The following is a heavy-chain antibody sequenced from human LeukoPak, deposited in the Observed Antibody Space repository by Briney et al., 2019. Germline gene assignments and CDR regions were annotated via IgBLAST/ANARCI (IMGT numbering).Heavy chain of an antibody. CDR1: GFTFSDYY. Sequence: PGGSLRLSCAASGFTFSDYYMSWIRQAPGKGLEWVSYISSSGSTIYYAESVKGRFAISRDNAKNSLYLQMNSLRAEDTAVYYCARDRPTMVRRGAEYFQHWGQGTLVTVSS. V-gene: IGHV3-11*01. D-gene: IGHD3-10*01. J-gene: IGHJ1*01. CDR2: ISSSGSTI. CDR3: ARDRPTMVRRGAEYFQH.